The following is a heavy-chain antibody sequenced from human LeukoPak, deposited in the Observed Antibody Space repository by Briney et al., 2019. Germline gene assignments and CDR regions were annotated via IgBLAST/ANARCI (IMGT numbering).Heavy chain of an antibody. CDR1: GGSISSYY. J-gene: IGHJ4*02. D-gene: IGHD3-22*01. Sequence: PSETLSLTCTVSGGSISSYYWSWIRQPPGEGLEWIGYIYCSGSTNYNPSLKSRVTISVDTSKNQFSLKLSSVTAADTAVYYCAGASYDSSGVHWGQGTLVTVSS. CDR3: AGASYDSSGVH. V-gene: IGHV4-59*01. CDR2: IYCSGST.